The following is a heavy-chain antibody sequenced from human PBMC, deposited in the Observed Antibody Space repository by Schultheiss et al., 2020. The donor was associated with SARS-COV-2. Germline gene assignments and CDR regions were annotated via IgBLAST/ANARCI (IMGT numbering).Heavy chain of an antibody. Sequence: GESLKISCGASGFTFSSYSMNWVRQAPGKGLEWVSSISSSSSYIYYADSVKGRFTISRDNAKNSLYLQMNSLRAEDTAVYYCARAIRYGYSGNYWGQGTLVTVSS. CDR1: GFTFSSYS. CDR3: ARAIRYGYSGNY. J-gene: IGHJ4*02. V-gene: IGHV3-21*01. D-gene: IGHD5-18*01. CDR2: ISSSSSYI.